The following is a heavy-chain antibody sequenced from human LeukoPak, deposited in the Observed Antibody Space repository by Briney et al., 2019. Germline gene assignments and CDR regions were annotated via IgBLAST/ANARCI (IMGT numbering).Heavy chain of an antibody. CDR1: GFTFSSYA. CDR2: ISGSGGST. D-gene: IGHD3-10*01. CDR3: AKGGHYGSGNNYYYYGMDV. V-gene: IGHV3-23*01. J-gene: IGHJ6*02. Sequence: PGGSLRLSCAASGFTFSSYAMSWVRQAPGKGLEWVSAISGSGGSTYYADSVKGRFTISRDNSKNTLYLQMNSLRAEDTAVYYCAKGGHYGSGNNYYYYGMDVWGQGTTVTVSS.